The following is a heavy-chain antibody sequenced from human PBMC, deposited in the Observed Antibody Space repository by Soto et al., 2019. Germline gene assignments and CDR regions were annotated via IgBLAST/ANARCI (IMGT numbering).Heavy chain of an antibody. J-gene: IGHJ4*02. CDR3: APVLLDRHDSSGSLGY. Sequence: ASVKVSCKVSGYTLTELSMHWVRQAPGKGLDWMGGFDPEDGETIYAQKFQGRVTMTEDTSTDTAYMELSSLRSEDTAVYYCAPVLLDRHDSSGSLGYWGQGTLVTVSS. CDR1: GYTLTELS. D-gene: IGHD3-22*01. V-gene: IGHV1-24*01. CDR2: FDPEDGET.